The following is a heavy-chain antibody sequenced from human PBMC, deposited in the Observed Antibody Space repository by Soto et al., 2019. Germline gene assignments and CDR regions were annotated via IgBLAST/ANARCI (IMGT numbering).Heavy chain of an antibody. CDR1: GGSVTNSSYY. CDR3: VSQRTTVPTQAYFDY. J-gene: IGHJ4*02. Sequence: PSETLSLTGTGSGGSVTNSSYYWGWIRQSPGKGLEWIGSVYYIGRSYSKSSVKRRVTISVDTSKNRFSLSLNSVTASDTAVYFCVSQRTTVPTQAYFDYWGAVALVTVSS. CDR2: VYYIGRS. V-gene: IGHV4-39*01. D-gene: IGHD4-17*01.